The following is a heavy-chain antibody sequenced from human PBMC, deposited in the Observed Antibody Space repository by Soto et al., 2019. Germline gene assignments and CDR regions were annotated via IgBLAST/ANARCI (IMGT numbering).Heavy chain of an antibody. Sequence: SETLSLTCTVSGGSISSSSYYWGWIRQPPGKGLEWIGSIYYSGSTYYNPSLKSRVTISVDTSKNQFSLKLSSVTAADTAVYYCARQEDSHLGYCSGGSCYKKLRAFDIWGQGTMVTVSS. CDR1: GGSISSSSYY. J-gene: IGHJ3*02. D-gene: IGHD2-15*01. V-gene: IGHV4-39*01. CDR3: ARQEDSHLGYCSGGSCYKKLRAFDI. CDR2: IYYSGST.